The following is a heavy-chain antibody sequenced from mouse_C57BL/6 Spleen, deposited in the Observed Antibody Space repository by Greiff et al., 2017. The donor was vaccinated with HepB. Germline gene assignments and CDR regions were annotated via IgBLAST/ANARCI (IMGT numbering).Heavy chain of an antibody. Sequence: VQLQQPGTELVKPGASVKLSCKASGYTFTSYWMHWVKQRPGQGLEWIGNINPSNGGTNYNEKFKSKATLTVDKSSSTAYMQLSSLTSEDSAVYYCARAPSVYDYDVYYFDYWGQGTTLTVSS. CDR2: INPSNGGT. D-gene: IGHD2-4*01. CDR1: GYTFTSYW. J-gene: IGHJ2*01. CDR3: ARAPSVYDYDVYYFDY. V-gene: IGHV1-53*01.